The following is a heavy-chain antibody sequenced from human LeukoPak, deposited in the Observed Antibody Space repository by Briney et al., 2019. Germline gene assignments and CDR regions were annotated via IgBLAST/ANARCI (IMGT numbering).Heavy chain of an antibody. CDR2: IYYSGST. Sequence: SETLSLTCTVSGGSISGSSYYWGWIRQPPGKGLEWIGSIYYSGSTYYNPSLKSRVTISVDTSKNQFSLKLSSVTAADTAVYYCARLAGEYDFWSGYYTTAFDIWGQGTMVTVSS. J-gene: IGHJ3*02. CDR3: ARLAGEYDFWSGYYTTAFDI. CDR1: GGSISGSSYY. V-gene: IGHV4-39*01. D-gene: IGHD3-3*01.